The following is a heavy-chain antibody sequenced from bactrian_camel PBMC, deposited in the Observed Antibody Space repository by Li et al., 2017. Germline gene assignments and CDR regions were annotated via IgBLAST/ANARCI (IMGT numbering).Heavy chain of an antibody. CDR3: AAGIRMVACPPPGVRY. J-gene: IGHJ4*01. V-gene: IGHV3S9*01. CDR2: TDSTGTT. Sequence: HVHLVESGGGSVQTGRSLNLSCAFSGYTSSSYCLAWFRQVPGKEREGVAGTDSTGTTTYADAVKGRFSISQDSAKRIMYLRMTNLKPEDTAMYYCAAGIRMVACPPPGVRYPGPGDPGHRL. CDR1: GYTSSSYC. D-gene: IGHD6*01.